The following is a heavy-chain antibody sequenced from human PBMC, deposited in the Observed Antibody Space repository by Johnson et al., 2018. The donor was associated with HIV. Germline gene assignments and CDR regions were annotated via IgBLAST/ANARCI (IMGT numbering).Heavy chain of an antibody. CDR2: IYSGGST. J-gene: IGHJ3*02. Sequence: VQLVESGGGVVQPGRSLRLSCAASGFTVSSNYMSWVRQAPGKGLEWVSVIYSGGSTYYADSVKGRFTISRDNSKNTLYLQMNSLRAEDPAVYYCATSVEQWLVWNAFDIWGQGTMVTVSS. V-gene: IGHV3-66*01. CDR3: ATSVEQWLVWNAFDI. CDR1: GFTVSSNY. D-gene: IGHD6-19*01.